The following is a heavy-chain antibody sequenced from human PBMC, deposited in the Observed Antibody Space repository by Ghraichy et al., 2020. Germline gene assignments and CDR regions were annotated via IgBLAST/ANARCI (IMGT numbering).Heavy chain of an antibody. CDR2: IIPIFGTA. CDR3: ARDRGLGAVAGDYYFDY. J-gene: IGHJ4*02. Sequence: SVKVSCKASGGTFSSYAISWVRQAPGQGLEWMGGIIPIFGTANYAQKFQGRVTITADESTSTAYMELSSLRSEDTAVYYCARDRGLGAVAGDYYFDYWGQGTLVTVSS. D-gene: IGHD6-19*01. CDR1: GGTFSSYA. V-gene: IGHV1-69*13.